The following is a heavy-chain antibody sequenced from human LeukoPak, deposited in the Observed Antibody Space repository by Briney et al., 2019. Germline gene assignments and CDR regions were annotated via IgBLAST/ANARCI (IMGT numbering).Heavy chain of an antibody. CDR1: GFTFSNYA. CDR3: AKDHFDGSAYYGYYSGIDV. Sequence: GGSLRLSCAASGFTFSNYAMTWVRQAPGKVLEWVSSINGGGGSKHYADSVKGRFDISRDNSGITLSLQMNSLRAEDTAVYYCAKDHFDGSAYYGYYSGIDVWGQGTTVTVSS. J-gene: IGHJ6*02. V-gene: IGHV3-23*01. CDR2: INGGGGSK. D-gene: IGHD3-22*01.